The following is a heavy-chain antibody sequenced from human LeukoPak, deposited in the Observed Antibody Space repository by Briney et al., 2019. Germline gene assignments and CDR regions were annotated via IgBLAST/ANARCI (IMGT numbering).Heavy chain of an antibody. J-gene: IGHJ3*02. CDR3: ARGGFITMVRGVIIDAFDI. Sequence: SVKVSCKASGDTFSSHAISWVRQAPGQGLEWMGGIIPIFGTANYAQKFQGRVTITTDESTSTAYMELSSLRSEDTAVYYCARGGFITMVRGVIIDAFDIWGQGTMVTVSS. CDR2: IIPIFGTA. D-gene: IGHD3-10*01. CDR1: GDTFSSHA. V-gene: IGHV1-69*05.